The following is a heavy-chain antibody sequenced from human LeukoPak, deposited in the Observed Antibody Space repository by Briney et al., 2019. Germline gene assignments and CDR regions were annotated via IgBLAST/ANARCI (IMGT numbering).Heavy chain of an antibody. V-gene: IGHV3-23*01. D-gene: IGHD2-2*01. J-gene: IGHJ6*04. CDR1: GFTFSSYA. CDR2: ISGSGGST. CDR3: AKPRKYQPHMDV. Sequence: PGGSLRLSCAASGFTFSSYAISWVRQAPGKGLEWVSAISGSGGSTYYADSVKGRFTISRDNSKNTLYLQMNSLRAEDTAVYYCAKPRKYQPHMDVWGKGTTVTVSS.